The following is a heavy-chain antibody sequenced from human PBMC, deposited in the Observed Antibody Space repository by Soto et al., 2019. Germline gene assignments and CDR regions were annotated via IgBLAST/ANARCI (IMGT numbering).Heavy chain of an antibody. CDR3: ARDQGRYYDSSGYYDY. CDR2: IYYSGST. V-gene: IGHV4-61*01. J-gene: IGHJ4*02. Sequence: SETLSLTCTVSGGSVSSGSYYWSWIRQPPGKGLEWIGYIYYSGSTNYNPSLKSRVTISVDTSKNQLSLKLSSVTAADTAVYYCARDQGRYYDSSGYYDYWGQGTLVTVSS. D-gene: IGHD3-22*01. CDR1: GGSVSSGSYY.